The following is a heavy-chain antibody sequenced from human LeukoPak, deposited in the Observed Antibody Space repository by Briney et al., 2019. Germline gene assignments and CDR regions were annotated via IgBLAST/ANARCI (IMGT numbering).Heavy chain of an antibody. CDR2: IFHSGST. CDR1: GYSINSGYY. D-gene: IGHD2-2*01. J-gene: IGHJ4*02. V-gene: IGHV4-38-2*01. CDR3: ARGSCSSTSCPFDY. Sequence: SETLSLTCAVSGYSINSGYYWGWIRPPPGKGLEWIGSIFHSGSTYYNPSLKSRLTISVDPSKNQFSLKLSSVTAADTAVYYCARGSCSSTSCPFDYWGQGTLVTVSS.